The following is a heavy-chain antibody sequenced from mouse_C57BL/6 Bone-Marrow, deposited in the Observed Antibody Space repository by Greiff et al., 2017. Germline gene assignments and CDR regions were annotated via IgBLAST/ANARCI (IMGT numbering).Heavy chain of an antibody. V-gene: IGHV1-52*01. CDR2: IDPSDSVT. CDR1: GYTFTSYW. D-gene: IGHD2-3*01. J-gene: IGHJ1*03. CDR3: ARYPNYDGYLGYWYFDV. Sequence: QVQLQQPGAELVRPGSSVKLSCTASGYTFTSYWLHWVKQRPLQGLEWFGNIDPSDSVTHYNQKFKDQATLTVDKSSSTSYMQLSSLTSEDSAVYYCARYPNYDGYLGYWYFDVWGTGTTVTVSA.